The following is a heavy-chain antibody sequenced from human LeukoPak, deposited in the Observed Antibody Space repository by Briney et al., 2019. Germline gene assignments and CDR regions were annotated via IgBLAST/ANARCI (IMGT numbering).Heavy chain of an antibody. J-gene: IGHJ4*02. CDR1: GFTFSNYA. CDR3: AKGLLPYYFDY. CDR2: ISGSGGST. Sequence: GGSLRLPCAASGFTFSNYAMSWVRQAPGKGLEWVSLISGSGGSTYYADSVKGRFTISRDNSKNTLSLQMNSLRAEDTAVYYCAKGLLPYYFDYWGQGTLVTVSS. V-gene: IGHV3-23*01. D-gene: IGHD2-15*01.